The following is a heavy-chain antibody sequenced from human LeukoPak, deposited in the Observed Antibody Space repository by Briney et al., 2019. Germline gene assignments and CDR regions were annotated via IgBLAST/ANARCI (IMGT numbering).Heavy chain of an antibody. J-gene: IGHJ2*01. V-gene: IGHV1-69*04. CDR3: ARDGQQWLGSGNTRYFDL. CDR2: IIPIPGIA. D-gene: IGHD6-19*01. CDR1: GGTFSSYA. Sequence: ASVKVSCKASGGTFSSYATSWVRQAPGQGLEWMGRIIPIPGIANYAQKFQGRVTITADKSTSTAYMELSSLRSEDTAVYYCARDGQQWLGSGNTRYFDLWGRGTLVTVSS.